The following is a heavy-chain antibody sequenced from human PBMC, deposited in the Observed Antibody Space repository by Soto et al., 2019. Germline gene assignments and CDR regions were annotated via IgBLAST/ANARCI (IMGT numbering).Heavy chain of an antibody. CDR3: ARYIVLMVYAIGQYAFDI. CDR2: INHSGST. CDR1: GGSFSGYY. J-gene: IGHJ3*02. D-gene: IGHD2-8*01. Sequence: QVQLQQWGAGLLKPSETLSLTCAVYGGSFSGYYWSWIRQPPGKGLEWIGEINHSGSTNYNPSLKSRVTISVDTSKKQISLKLSSVTDADTAVYYCARYIVLMVYAIGQYAFDIWGQGTMVTVSS. V-gene: IGHV4-34*01.